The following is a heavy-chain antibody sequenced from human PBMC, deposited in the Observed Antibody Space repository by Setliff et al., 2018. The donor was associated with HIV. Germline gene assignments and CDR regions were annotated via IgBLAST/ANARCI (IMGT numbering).Heavy chain of an antibody. CDR3: ARDAGGSVGNYYFDY. V-gene: IGHV4-34*01. Sequence: KPSETLSLTCAVYGGSFSGYYWSWIRQPPGKGLEWIGEINHSGSTNYNPSLKSRVTISIDTSKKQFSLNLSSVTAADTAVYYCARDAGGSVGNYYFDYWGQGTLVTVS. CDR2: INHSGST. D-gene: IGHD2-15*01. J-gene: IGHJ4*02. CDR1: GGSFSGYY.